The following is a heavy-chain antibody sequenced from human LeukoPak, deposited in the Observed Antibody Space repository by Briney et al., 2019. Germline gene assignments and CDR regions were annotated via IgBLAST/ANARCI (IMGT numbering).Heavy chain of an antibody. J-gene: IGHJ4*02. CDR1: GFTFSSYA. CDR3: AKSTIFGVVIDYFDY. Sequence: GGSLRLSCAASGFTFSSYAMSWVRQAPGKGLEWVSGISWNSGSIGYADSVKGRFTISRDNAKNSLYLQMNSLRAEDTALYYCAKSTIFGVVIDYFDYWGQGTPVTVSS. D-gene: IGHD3-3*01. V-gene: IGHV3-9*01. CDR2: ISWNSGSI.